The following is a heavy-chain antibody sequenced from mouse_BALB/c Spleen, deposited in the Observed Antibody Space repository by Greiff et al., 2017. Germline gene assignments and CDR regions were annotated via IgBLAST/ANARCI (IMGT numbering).Heavy chain of an antibody. CDR1: GYSITSDYA. CDR2: ISYSGST. D-gene: IGHD3-3*01. Sequence: VQLQQSGPGLVKPSQSLSLTCTVTGYSITSDYAWNWIRQFPGNKLEWMGYISYSGSTSYNPSLKSRISITRDTSKNQFFLQLNSVTTEDTATYYCARSRGTPLFFAYWGQGTLVTVSA. J-gene: IGHJ3*01. V-gene: IGHV3-2*02. CDR3: ARSRGTPLFFAY.